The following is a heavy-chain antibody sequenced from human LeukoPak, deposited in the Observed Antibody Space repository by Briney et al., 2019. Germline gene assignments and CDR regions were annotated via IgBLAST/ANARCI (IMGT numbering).Heavy chain of an antibody. V-gene: IGHV1-2*02. D-gene: IGHD5-18*01. CDR2: INPNSGGT. CDR1: GYTFTGYY. CDR3: ARVRIQLDAFDI. Sequence: ASVKVSCKASGYTFTGYYMHWVRQAPGQGLEWMGWINPNSGGTNYAQKFQGRVTMTRDTSISTAYMELSSLRSEDTAVYYCARVRIQLDAFDIWGQGTMVTVSS. J-gene: IGHJ3*02.